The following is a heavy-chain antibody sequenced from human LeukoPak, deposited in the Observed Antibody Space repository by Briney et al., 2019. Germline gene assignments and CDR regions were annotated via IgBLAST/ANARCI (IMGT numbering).Heavy chain of an antibody. CDR2: IRRKTDGETT. CDR3: VTDMVIKGYFDY. D-gene: IGHD2-21*01. J-gene: IGHJ4*02. V-gene: IGHV3-15*01. Sequence: GGSLRLSCAASGFTFSNVWMSWVRQVPGKGLEWVGRIRRKTDGETTDHAAPVKGRFTISRDDSKNTLYLQMNSLKTEDTAVYYCVTDMVIKGYFDYWGQGALVTVSS. CDR1: GFTFSNVW.